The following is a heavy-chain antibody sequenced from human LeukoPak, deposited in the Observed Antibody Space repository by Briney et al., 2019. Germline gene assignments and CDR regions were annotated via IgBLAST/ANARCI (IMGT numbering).Heavy chain of an antibody. Sequence: SETLSLTCTVSGGSISSGDYYWSWIRQPPGKGLEWIGYIYYSGSTYYNPSLKSRVTISVDTSKNQFSLKLSSVTAADTAVYYCARDSSSYYYDSSGGFDYWGQGTLVTVSP. CDR2: IYYSGST. CDR3: ARDSSSYYYDSSGGFDY. V-gene: IGHV4-30-4*01. J-gene: IGHJ4*02. D-gene: IGHD3-22*01. CDR1: GGSISSGDYY.